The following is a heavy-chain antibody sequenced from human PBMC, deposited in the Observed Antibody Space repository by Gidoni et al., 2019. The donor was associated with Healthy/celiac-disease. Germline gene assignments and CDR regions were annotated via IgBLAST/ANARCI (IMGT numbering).Heavy chain of an antibody. Sequence: QLQLQDSGPGLVKPPETLSLTCTVSGGSISSSRYYWGWIRQPPGKGLEWIGSIYYSGSTYYNPSLKSRVTISVDTSKNQFSLELSSVTAADTAVYYCARERSGDMHDYYFDYWGQGTLVTVSS. CDR1: GGSISSSRYY. CDR3: ARERSGDMHDYYFDY. CDR2: IYYSGST. J-gene: IGHJ4*02. D-gene: IGHD2-21*02. V-gene: IGHV4-39*07.